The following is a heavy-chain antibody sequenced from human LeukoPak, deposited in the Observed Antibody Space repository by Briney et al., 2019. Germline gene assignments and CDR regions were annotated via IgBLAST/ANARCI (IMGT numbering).Heavy chain of an antibody. V-gene: IGHV3-23*01. D-gene: IGHD6-19*01. CDR3: AKDVVGHQWPENY. CDR2: ISGSGGST. Sequence: GGSLRLSCAASGFTFSSYAMSRVRQAPGKGLEWVSGISGSGGSTDYADSVKGRFTISRDNSKNTLYLQMNSLRPEDTAVYHCAKDVVGHQWPENYWGQGTLVTVSS. J-gene: IGHJ4*02. CDR1: GFTFSSYA.